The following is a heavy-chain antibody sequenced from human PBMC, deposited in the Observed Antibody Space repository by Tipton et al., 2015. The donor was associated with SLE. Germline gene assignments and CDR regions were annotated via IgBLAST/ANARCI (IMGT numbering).Heavy chain of an antibody. V-gene: IGHV4-38-2*02. CDR1: GSSIDGGYH. D-gene: IGHD3-3*01. CDR3: AREGDFWSGRAFDI. CDR2: IHHSGRT. J-gene: IGHJ3*02. Sequence: TLSLTCAVSGSSIDGGYHWGWIRQPPGKGLEWIANIHHSGRTYYNPSLKSRVTISMDTSKNQFSLKLRSVTAADTAVYYCAREGDFWSGRAFDIWGQGTMVTVSS.